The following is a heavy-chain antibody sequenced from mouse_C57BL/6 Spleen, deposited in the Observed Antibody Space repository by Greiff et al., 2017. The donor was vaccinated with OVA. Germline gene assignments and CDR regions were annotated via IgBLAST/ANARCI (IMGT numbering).Heavy chain of an antibody. J-gene: IGHJ3*01. CDR2: ISSGSSTI. D-gene: IGHD2-4*01. CDR3: AREDDYDAFFAY. Sequence: EVMLVESGGGLVKPGGSLKLSCAASGFNFSDYGMHWVRQAPEKGLEWVAYISSGSSTIYYADTVKGRFTISRDNAKNTLFLQMTSLRSEDTAMYYCAREDDYDAFFAYWGQGTLVTVSA. V-gene: IGHV5-17*01. CDR1: GFNFSDYG.